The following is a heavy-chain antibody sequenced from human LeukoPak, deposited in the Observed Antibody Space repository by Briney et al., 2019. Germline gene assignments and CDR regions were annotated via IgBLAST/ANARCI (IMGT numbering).Heavy chain of an antibody. V-gene: IGHV4-59*01. J-gene: IGHJ6*03. D-gene: IGHD5-24*01. CDR2: IFYSGST. CDR1: GGSFSGYY. CDR3: ARVESYYYMDV. Sequence: PSETLSLTCAVYGGSFSGYYWSWIRQPPGKGLEWIGYIFYSGSTNYNPSLKSRVTISVDTSKNQFSLKLSSVTAADTAVYYCARVESYYYMDVWGKGTTVTVSS.